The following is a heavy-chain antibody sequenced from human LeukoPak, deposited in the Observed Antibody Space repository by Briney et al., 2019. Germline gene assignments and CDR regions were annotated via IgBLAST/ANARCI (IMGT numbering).Heavy chain of an antibody. V-gene: IGHV3-48*03. CDR3: VGSSGWWDFDY. CDR1: GFTFSSYE. J-gene: IGHJ4*02. Sequence: GGSLRLSCAASGFTFSSYEMNWVRQAPGKGLEWVSYISSSGSTIYYADSVKGRFTISRDNAKNTLYLQMNSLRAEDTALYYCVGSSGWWDFDYWGQGTLVTVSS. D-gene: IGHD6-19*01. CDR2: ISSSGSTI.